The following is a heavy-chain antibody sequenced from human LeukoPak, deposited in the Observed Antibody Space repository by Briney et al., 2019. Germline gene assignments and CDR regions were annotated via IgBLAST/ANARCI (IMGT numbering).Heavy chain of an antibody. CDR3: AKVGAYSSSSLNFDY. J-gene: IGHJ4*02. D-gene: IGHD6-6*01. Sequence: PGGSLRLSCAASGFTFSSHAMSWVRQAPGKGLEWVSAISGSGGSTYYADSVKGRFTISRDNSKNTLYLQMNSLRAEDTAVYYCAKVGAYSSSSLNFDYWGQGTLVTVSS. V-gene: IGHV3-23*01. CDR1: GFTFSSHA. CDR2: ISGSGGST.